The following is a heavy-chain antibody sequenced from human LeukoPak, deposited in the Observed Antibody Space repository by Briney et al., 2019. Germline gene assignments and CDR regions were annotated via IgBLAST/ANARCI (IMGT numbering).Heavy chain of an antibody. J-gene: IGHJ3*01. CDR3: AKTLAAAASGD. Sequence: SETLSLTCTVSGYSISSGYYWGWIRQPPGKGLEWIASVYHSGNTYYNPSLKSRVTISVDTSKNQFSLRLSSVTAADTAVYYCAKTLAAAASGDWGQGTMVTVSS. CDR2: VYHSGNT. D-gene: IGHD6-13*01. CDR1: GYSISSGYY. V-gene: IGHV4-38-2*02.